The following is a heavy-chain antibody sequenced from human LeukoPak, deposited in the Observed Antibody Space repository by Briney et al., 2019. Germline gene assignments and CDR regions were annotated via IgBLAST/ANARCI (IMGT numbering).Heavy chain of an antibody. CDR1: GFTFSSYS. V-gene: IGHV3-48*01. CDR2: ISSSSSTI. D-gene: IGHD2-8*01. CDR3: SSRYCTNGICYFY. Sequence: GGSLRLSCAASGFTFSSYSMNWVRQAPGKGLEWVSYISSSSSTIYYADSVKGRFTISRDNAKNSLYLQMNSLRAEGTAVYYCSSRYCTNGICYFYWGQGTLVTVSS. J-gene: IGHJ4*02.